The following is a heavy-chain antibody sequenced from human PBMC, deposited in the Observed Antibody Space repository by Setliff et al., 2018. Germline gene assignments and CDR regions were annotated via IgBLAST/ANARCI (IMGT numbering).Heavy chain of an antibody. CDR2: VDPEDGET. Sequence: ASVKVSCKVSGYTFTDYYMHWVQQAPGKGLEWMGLVDPEDGETIYAEKFQGRVTISRDNAKNTVYLQMDNLRAEDTAVYFCVRLLDSDLWGQGTLVTVSS. V-gene: IGHV1-69-2*01. J-gene: IGHJ5*02. D-gene: IGHD3-10*01. CDR1: GYTFTDYY. CDR3: VRLLDSDL.